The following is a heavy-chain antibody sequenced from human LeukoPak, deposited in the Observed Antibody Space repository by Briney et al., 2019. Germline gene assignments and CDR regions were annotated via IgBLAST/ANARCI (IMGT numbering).Heavy chain of an antibody. CDR1: GFTVISYE. V-gene: IGHV3-48*03. Sequence: GRSLRLSCAASGFTVISYEMNWVRQAPGKGLEWVSYISSSGNSIFYADSVKGRFTISRDNAKNSLYLQMNSLRAEDTAVYYCARALPSSYYYFDYWGQGTLVTVSS. D-gene: IGHD6-13*01. J-gene: IGHJ4*02. CDR3: ARALPSSYYYFDY. CDR2: ISSSGNSI.